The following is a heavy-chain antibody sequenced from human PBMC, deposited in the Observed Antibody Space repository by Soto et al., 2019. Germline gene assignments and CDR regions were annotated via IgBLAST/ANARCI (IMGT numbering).Heavy chain of an antibody. Sequence: PGGSLRVSCVASGYTFSTYAIIWGRQAPGKGLESISSVSGSGGDTYYADSVKGRFTISRDNSKNTVYLQMNSLRAEDTAVYYCAKESSAAVNYWYGMDVWGQGTSVTVSS. D-gene: IGHD6-13*01. CDR3: AKESSAAVNYWYGMDV. V-gene: IGHV3-23*01. CDR1: GYTFSTYA. J-gene: IGHJ6*02. CDR2: VSGSGGDT.